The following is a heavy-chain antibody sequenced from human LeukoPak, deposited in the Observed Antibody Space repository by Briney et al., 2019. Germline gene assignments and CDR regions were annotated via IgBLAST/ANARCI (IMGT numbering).Heavy chain of an antibody. CDR3: AREEEYYYDSSGYYHDAFDI. V-gene: IGHV1-2*02. D-gene: IGHD3-22*01. Sequence: GASVKVSCKTSGYIFTGYYMHWVRQAPGQGLEWMGWINPNSGGTNYAQKFQGRVTMTRDTSISTAYMELSRLRSDDTAVYYCAREEEYYYDSSGYYHDAFDIWGQGTMVTVSS. CDR1: GYIFTGYY. CDR2: INPNSGGT. J-gene: IGHJ3*02.